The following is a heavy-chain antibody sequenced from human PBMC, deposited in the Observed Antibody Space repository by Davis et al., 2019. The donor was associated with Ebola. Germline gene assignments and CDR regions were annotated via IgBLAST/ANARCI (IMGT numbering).Heavy chain of an antibody. D-gene: IGHD2-2*01. V-gene: IGHV3-21*01. J-gene: IGHJ4*02. CDR1: GFTFSSYS. CDR2: ISSSSSYI. Sequence: GESLKISCAASGFTFSSYSMNWVRQAPGKGLEWVSSISSSSSYIYYADSVKGRFTISRDNAKNSLYLQMNSLRAEDTAVYYCAKDASVVPAAIFDYWGQGTLVTVSS. CDR3: AKDASVVPAAIFDY.